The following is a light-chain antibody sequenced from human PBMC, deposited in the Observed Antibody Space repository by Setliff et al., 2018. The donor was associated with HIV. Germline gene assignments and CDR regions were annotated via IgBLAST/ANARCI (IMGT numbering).Light chain of an antibody. J-gene: IGLJ1*01. CDR2: GTT. CDR3: LLYYGGAYV. V-gene: IGLV7-43*01. CDR1: TEAVTSGYA. Sequence: QAVVTQEPSLTVSPGGTVTLTCASSTEAVTSGYAPNWFQQKPGQAPRALIYGTTNRNSWTPARFSCSLLGGKAALTLSGAQPEDEAEYYCLLYYGGAYVFGTGTKGTVL.